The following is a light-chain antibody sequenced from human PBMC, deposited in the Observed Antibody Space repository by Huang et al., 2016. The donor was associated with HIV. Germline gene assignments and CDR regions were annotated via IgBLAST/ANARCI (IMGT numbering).Light chain of an antibody. CDR2: SAS. CDR3: QQYRDWPPYT. J-gene: IGKJ2*01. CDR1: QSVGSD. Sequence: EIVLTQSPATLSVSPGERATLSCRASQSVGSDLAWYQHRPGQAPRLLIYSASTKATGIPARLRGSGYGTDFILTVSSLQSEYFALYYCQQYRDWPPYTCGQGTKLEIK. V-gene: IGKV3-15*01.